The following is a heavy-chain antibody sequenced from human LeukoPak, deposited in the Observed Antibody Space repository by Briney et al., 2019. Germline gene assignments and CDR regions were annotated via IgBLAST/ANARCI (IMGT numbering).Heavy chain of an antibody. V-gene: IGHV4-59*08. CDR1: VGSISSYY. D-gene: IGHD3-9*01. J-gene: IGHJ3*02. CDR2: ISYSGST. Sequence: PSETLSLTCTVSVGSISSYYWSWIRQPPGKGLEWIGYISYSGSTNYNPSLKSRVTISIDTSKNQFSLKLRSVTAADTAIYYCARQGYDILTGYIDAFDIWGQGTMVTVSS. CDR3: ARQGYDILTGYIDAFDI.